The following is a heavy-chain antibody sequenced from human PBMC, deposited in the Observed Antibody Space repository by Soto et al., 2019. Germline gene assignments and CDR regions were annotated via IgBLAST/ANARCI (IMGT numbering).Heavy chain of an antibody. Sequence: EVQLVESGGGLVQPGGAARLSCAASGFSVSGWYMDWVRQAPGKGLEWVARLKDSSQNYATEYAASVKGRFTVSRHHSQNSMYLQLNSLKMAYTAVYYCAREGDARWLDSWGQGTLVTVS. D-gene: IGHD1-26*01. CDR2: LKDSSQNYAT. CDR1: GFSVSGWY. V-gene: IGHV3-72*01. CDR3: AREGDARWLDS. J-gene: IGHJ5*01.